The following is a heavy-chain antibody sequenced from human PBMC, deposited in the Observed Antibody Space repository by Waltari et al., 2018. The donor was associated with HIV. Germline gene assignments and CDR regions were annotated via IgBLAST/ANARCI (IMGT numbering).Heavy chain of an antibody. CDR2: IIHSGST. D-gene: IGHD3-16*01. V-gene: IGHV4-34*12. CDR3: ARLGATIDY. J-gene: IGHJ4*02. CDR1: GGSFSGCY. Sequence: QVQLQQWGAGLLKPSETLSLTCAVYGGSFSGCYWSWIRQPPAKGLELIGEIIHSGSTNYNPSLKSRVTISVDTSKNQFSLKLSSVTAADTAVYYCARLGATIDYWGQGTLVTVSS.